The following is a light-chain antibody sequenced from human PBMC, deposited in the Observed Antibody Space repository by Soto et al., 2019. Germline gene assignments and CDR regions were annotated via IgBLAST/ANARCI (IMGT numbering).Light chain of an antibody. Sequence: QSALTQPASVSGSPGQSITISCTGTSSDVGGYNYVSWYQQHPGKAPKLMIYEVSNRPSGVSNRFSGSKSGNTASLTISGLQAEDEADYYCSSYTSSSTLYVFGKGTKLTVL. V-gene: IGLV2-14*01. CDR2: EVS. CDR1: SSDVGGYNY. CDR3: SSYTSSSTLYV. J-gene: IGLJ1*01.